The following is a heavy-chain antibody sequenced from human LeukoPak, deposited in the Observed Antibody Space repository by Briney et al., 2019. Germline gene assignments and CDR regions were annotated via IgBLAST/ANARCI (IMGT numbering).Heavy chain of an antibody. CDR2: VNAGNGIT. D-gene: IGHD3-16*01. Sequence: ASVKVSCKPSGYTFATYSMHWVRQAPGQRLEWMGWVNAGNGITKSSQKFQGRVTMTRDTSASTVYMELSSLTSEDTAVYYCARRGGGHGLDVWGQGTTVIVSS. CDR3: ARRGGGHGLDV. V-gene: IGHV1-3*01. CDR1: GYTFATYS. J-gene: IGHJ6*02.